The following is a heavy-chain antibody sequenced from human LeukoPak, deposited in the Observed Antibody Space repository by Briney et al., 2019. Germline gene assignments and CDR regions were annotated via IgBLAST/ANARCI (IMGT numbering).Heavy chain of an antibody. CDR1: GGSFSGYY. CDR2: INHSGST. CDR3: ARGYCSSTSCYVVDH. J-gene: IGHJ4*02. D-gene: IGHD2-2*01. V-gene: IGHV4-34*01. Sequence: NPSETLSLTCAVYGGSFSGYYWSWIRQPPGKGLEWIGEINHSGSTNYNPSLKSRVTISVDTSKNQFSLKLNSMTAADTALYYCARGYCSSTSCYVVDHWGQGTLVTVS.